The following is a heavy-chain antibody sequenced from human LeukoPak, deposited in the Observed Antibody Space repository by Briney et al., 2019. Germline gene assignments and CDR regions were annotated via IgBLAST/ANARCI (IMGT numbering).Heavy chain of an antibody. CDR2: INHSGST. V-gene: IGHV4-34*01. Sequence: SETLSLTCAVYGGSFSGYYWSWIRQPPGKGLEWIGEINHSGSTNYNPSLKSRVTISVDTSKNQFSLKLSSVTAADTAVYYCARQRAYNSSSWYPFDYWGQGTLGTVS. CDR1: GGSFSGYY. D-gene: IGHD6-13*01. J-gene: IGHJ4*02. CDR3: ARQRAYNSSSWYPFDY.